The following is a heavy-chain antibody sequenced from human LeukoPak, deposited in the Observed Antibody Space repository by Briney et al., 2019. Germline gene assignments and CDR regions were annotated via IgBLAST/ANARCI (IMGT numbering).Heavy chain of an antibody. J-gene: IGHJ5*02. V-gene: IGHV3-23*01. CDR2: ISGSGGST. D-gene: IGHD4-17*01. CDR1: GFTLSSFA. Sequence: GGSLRLSCAASGFTLSSFAMSWVRQAPGKGLEGVSAISGSGGSTYYADSVKGRFTISRDNSKNTLYLQMNSLRAEDTAVYYCAKDRGAVTDWFDPWGQGTLVTVSS. CDR3: AKDRGAVTDWFDP.